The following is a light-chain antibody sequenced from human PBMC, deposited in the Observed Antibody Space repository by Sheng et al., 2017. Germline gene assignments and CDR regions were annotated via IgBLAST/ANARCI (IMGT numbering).Light chain of an antibody. Sequence: QSALTQPASVSGSPGQSITISCTGTSYDVGHYNLVSWYQQYPGKAPKLMIYELTQRPSGASNRFSGSKSGNTASLTISGLQAEDEAEYYCCSYAGSSTWVFGGGTKVTVL. CDR3: CSYAGSSTWV. CDR2: ELT. CDR1: SYDVGHYNL. J-gene: IGLJ3*02. V-gene: IGLV2-23*02.